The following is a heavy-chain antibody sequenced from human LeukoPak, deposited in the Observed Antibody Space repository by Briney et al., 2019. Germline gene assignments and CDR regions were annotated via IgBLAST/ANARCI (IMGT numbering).Heavy chain of an antibody. CDR1: GGSISSGGYY. J-gene: IGHJ6*02. Sequence: SETLSLTCTVSGGSISSGGYYWSWIRQHPGKGLEWIGHIHYSGSTYYNPSLQSRVTISPDTSKNQFSLKLNSVTAADTAVYYCARGRYYGSGSRPDYYNGMDVWGQGTTVTVSS. CDR2: IHYSGST. V-gene: IGHV4-31*03. CDR3: ARGRYYGSGSRPDYYNGMDV. D-gene: IGHD3-10*01.